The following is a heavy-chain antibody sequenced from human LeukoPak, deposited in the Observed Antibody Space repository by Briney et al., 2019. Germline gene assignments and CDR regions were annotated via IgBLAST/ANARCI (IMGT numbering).Heavy chain of an antibody. CDR2: ISSSSSTI. V-gene: IGHV3-48*02. Sequence: GGSLRLSCAASGFTFSSYSMNWVRQAPGKGLEWVSYISSSSSTIYYADSVKGRFTISRDNAKNSLYLQMNSLRDEDTAVYYCARDNPTGGDQFTHYYYYYGMDVWGQGTTVTVSS. J-gene: IGHJ6*02. CDR1: GFTFSSYS. CDR3: ARDNPTGGDQFTHYYYYYGMDV. D-gene: IGHD4-17*01.